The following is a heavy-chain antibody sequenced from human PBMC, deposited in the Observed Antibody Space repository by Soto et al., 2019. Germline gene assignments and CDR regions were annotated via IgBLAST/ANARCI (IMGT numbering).Heavy chain of an antibody. CDR3: ARAWVEAAGTTWDY. D-gene: IGHD6-13*01. J-gene: IGHJ4*02. V-gene: IGHV4-34*01. Sequence: SETLSLTCAGCGGSFSGYYWSWIRQPPGKGLEWIGEINHSGITNYNPSLKSRVTISVDTSKNQFSLKLSSVTAADTAVYYCARAWVEAAGTTWDYGGQGAMVPVAS. CDR2: INHSGIT. CDR1: GGSFSGYY.